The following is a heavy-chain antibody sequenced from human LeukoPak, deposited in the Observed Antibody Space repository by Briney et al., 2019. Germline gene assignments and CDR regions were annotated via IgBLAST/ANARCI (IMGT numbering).Heavy chain of an antibody. D-gene: IGHD2-15*01. V-gene: IGHV3-15*01. CDR1: GFTFSDAW. J-gene: IGHJ4*02. CDR3: TTRRQDGW. Sequence: GGSLRLSCVGSGFTFSDAWMSWVRQAPGKGLEWVGRIKSKSDGGTMDYAAPVKGRYTISRDDSRNTLYLQMNSLKTEDTAVYYCTTRRQDGWWGQGTLVTVS. CDR2: IKSKSDGGTM.